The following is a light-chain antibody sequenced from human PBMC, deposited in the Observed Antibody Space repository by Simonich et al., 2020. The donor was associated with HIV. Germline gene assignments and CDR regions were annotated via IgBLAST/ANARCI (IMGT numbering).Light chain of an antibody. CDR3: QQFNSKPYT. CDR1: KGIRSY. J-gene: IGKJ2*01. CDR2: SAS. V-gene: IGKV1-13*02. Sequence: IQLTQSPSSLSASVGDRVTITCRVSKGIRSYLNWYRQKPGKVPKLLIYSASSLQSGVPSRFSGSGSGTDFTLTISSLQPEDFASYYCQQFNSKPYTFGLGTKLEIK.